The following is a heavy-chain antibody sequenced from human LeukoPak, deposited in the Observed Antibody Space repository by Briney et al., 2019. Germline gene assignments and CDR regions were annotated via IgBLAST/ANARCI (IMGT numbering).Heavy chain of an antibody. CDR3: ARPYGNGRSGLEH. D-gene: IGHD3/OR15-3a*01. Sequence: GGSLRLSCAASGFTFSNYWMTWVRQAPGKGLEWVANIKPDGGAQYYADSVRGRFTISRDSAKNSVFLQMNSLRAEDTAVYHCARPYGNGRSGLEHWGRGPLVTVSS. CDR1: GFTFSNYW. J-gene: IGHJ4*02. V-gene: IGHV3-7*01. CDR2: IKPDGGAQ.